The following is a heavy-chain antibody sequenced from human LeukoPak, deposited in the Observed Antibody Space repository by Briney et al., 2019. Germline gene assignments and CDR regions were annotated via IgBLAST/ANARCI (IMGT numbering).Heavy chain of an antibody. CDR2: IKQDGSKK. Sequence: GGSLRLSCVASGFPFSSYWMTWVRQAPGKGLEWVANIKQDGSKKSYVDSVKGRFTISRDNSKNTLYLQMNSLRAEDTAVYYCAKDRADTGPRYYFDYWGQGTLVTVSS. V-gene: IGHV3-7*01. J-gene: IGHJ4*02. CDR3: AKDRADTGPRYYFDY. CDR1: GFPFSSYW. D-gene: IGHD3-9*01.